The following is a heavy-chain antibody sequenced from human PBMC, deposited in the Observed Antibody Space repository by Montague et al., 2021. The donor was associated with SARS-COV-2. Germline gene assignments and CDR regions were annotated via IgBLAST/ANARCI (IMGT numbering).Heavy chain of an antibody. V-gene: IGHV4-34*01. Sequence: SETPSLTCAVYGGSFSGYYWSWIRQPPGKGLEWIGEINHSGSTNYNPSLKSRLTISLDTSKNQFSLKLSSVTAADTAVYYCARDDFRWDFDCWGQGTLVTVSS. CDR1: GGSFSGYY. CDR2: INHSGST. D-gene: IGHD2/OR15-2a*01. J-gene: IGHJ4*02. CDR3: ARDDFRWDFDC.